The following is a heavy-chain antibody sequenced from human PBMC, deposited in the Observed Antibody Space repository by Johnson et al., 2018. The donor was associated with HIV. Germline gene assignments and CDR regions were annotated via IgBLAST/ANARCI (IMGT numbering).Heavy chain of an antibody. CDR1: GFTFDDYA. CDR3: ARPRVSSGRHGAFDI. Sequence: VQLVESGGGLVQPGRSLRLSCAASGFTFDDYAMHWVRQAPGKGLDWVSGISWNSGRIGYVDSVKGRFNISRDNAKNSLFLQMNSLRAEDTAVYYCARPRVSSGRHGAFDIWGQGTMVTVSS. J-gene: IGHJ3*02. V-gene: IGHV3-9*01. CDR2: ISWNSGRI. D-gene: IGHD3-22*01.